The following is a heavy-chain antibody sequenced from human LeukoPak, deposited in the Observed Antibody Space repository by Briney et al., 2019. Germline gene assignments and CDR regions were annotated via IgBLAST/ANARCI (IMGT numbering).Heavy chain of an antibody. D-gene: IGHD4-23*01. V-gene: IGHV1-69*01. CDR1: GGTFSSYA. CDR2: IIPIFGTA. J-gene: IGHJ4*02. CDR3: ARDRDYGGGGVFDY. Sequence: SVKVSCKASGGTFSSYAIGWVRQAPGQGLEWMGGIIPIFGTANYAQKFQGRVTITADESTSTAYMELSSLRSEDTAVYYCARDRDYGGGGVFDYWGQGTLVTVSS.